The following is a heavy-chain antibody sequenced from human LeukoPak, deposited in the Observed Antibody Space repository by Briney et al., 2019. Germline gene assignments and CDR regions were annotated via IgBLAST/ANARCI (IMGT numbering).Heavy chain of an antibody. D-gene: IGHD6-13*01. CDR1: GYTYTSYS. V-gene: IGHV1-18*01. CDR3: ARNTHRIADPYDP. CDR2: ISAYNGNT. Sequence: GASVKFSCKASGYTYTSYSITWVRQAPGQGIEWMGWISAYNGNTNYAQKLQGRVTMTTDTSTTTAYMELRSLRSDDTAVYYCARNTHRIADPYDPWGQGTLVTVSS. J-gene: IGHJ5*02.